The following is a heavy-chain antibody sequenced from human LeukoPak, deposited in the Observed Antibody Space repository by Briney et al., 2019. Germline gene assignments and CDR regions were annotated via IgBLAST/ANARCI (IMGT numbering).Heavy chain of an antibody. V-gene: IGHV1-2*02. CDR3: AKARGLYCSSISCYDCDV. CDR1: GCTFTAYY. D-gene: IGHD2-2*01. CDR2: INPNSGGT. J-gene: IGHJ6*04. Sequence: GASVKVSCKAAGCTFTAYYIHWVRQAPGQGLEWMGWINPNSGGTDYAQNFQGRVTLTRDTSITTAYMELSRLRSDDTAVYYCAKARGLYCSSISCYDCDVWGKGTTVTVSS.